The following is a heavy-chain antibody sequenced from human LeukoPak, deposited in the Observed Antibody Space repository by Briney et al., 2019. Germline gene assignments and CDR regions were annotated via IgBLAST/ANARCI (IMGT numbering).Heavy chain of an antibody. V-gene: IGHV1-2*02. D-gene: IGHD2-2*02. J-gene: IGHJ4*02. CDR2: INPNSGGT. CDR3: AIVPAAITGSFDY. CDR1: GYTFTGYY. Sequence: GASVKVSCKAPGYTFTGYYMHWVRQAPGQGLEWMGWINPNSGGTNYAQKFQGRVTMTRDTSISTAYMELSRLRSDDTAVYYCAIVPAAITGSFDYWGQGTLVTVSS.